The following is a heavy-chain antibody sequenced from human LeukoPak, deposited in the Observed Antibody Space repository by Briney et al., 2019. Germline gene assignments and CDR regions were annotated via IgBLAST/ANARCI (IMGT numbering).Heavy chain of an antibody. V-gene: IGHV4-59*01. D-gene: IGHD3-22*01. Sequence: SETLSLTCTVSGGSISSNYWSWNRQPPGKGLEWIGNIYWSGSTNYNPSLKSRVTISLDTSKNQFSLKLSSVTAADTAVYYCARVYDSSGYDAFDIWGQGTMVTVSS. J-gene: IGHJ3*02. CDR1: GGSISSNY. CDR3: ARVYDSSGYDAFDI. CDR2: IYWSGST.